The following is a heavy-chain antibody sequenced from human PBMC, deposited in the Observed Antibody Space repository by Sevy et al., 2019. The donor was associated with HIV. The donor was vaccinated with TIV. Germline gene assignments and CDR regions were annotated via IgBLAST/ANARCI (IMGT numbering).Heavy chain of an antibody. CDR3: ARCLGGLRPWEYNWFDP. J-gene: IGHJ5*02. Sequence: ASVKVSCKASAYAFSSYGISWVRQAPGQGLEWMGWISGYNSNKKYAQKFQDRVSMTTATSTSTAYMELRSLRSDDTAVYYCARCLGGLRPWEYNWFDPWGQGTLVTVSS. V-gene: IGHV1-18*01. CDR2: ISGYNSNK. CDR1: AYAFSSYG. D-gene: IGHD1-26*01.